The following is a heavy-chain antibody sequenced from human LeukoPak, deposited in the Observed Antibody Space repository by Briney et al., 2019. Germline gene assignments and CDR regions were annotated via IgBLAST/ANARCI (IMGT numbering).Heavy chain of an antibody. D-gene: IGHD3-10*01. CDR3: ARGHGSGSTNWFDP. V-gene: IGHV1-46*01. Sequence: ASVKVSCKSSGYTFTSYSMHWVRQAPGQGLEWMGMINPTDGSASYAQKFQGRVTMTRDMSTSTIYMELRSLRSDDRAVYFCARGHGSGSTNWFDPWGQGTLVTVSS. CDR2: INPTDGSA. CDR1: GYTFTSYS. J-gene: IGHJ5*02.